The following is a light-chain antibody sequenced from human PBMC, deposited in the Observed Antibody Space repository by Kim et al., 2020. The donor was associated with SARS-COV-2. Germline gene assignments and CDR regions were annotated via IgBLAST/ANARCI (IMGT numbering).Light chain of an antibody. CDR1: SGHSSYA. J-gene: IGLJ2*01. Sequence: QLVLTQSPSASASLGASVKLTCTLSSGHSSYAIAWHQQQPEKGPRYLIKLNSDGSHSKGDGIPDRFSGSSSGAERYLTISSLQSEDEADYYCQTWGTAIVFGGGTQLTVL. CDR3: QTWGTAIV. CDR2: LNSDGSH. V-gene: IGLV4-69*01.